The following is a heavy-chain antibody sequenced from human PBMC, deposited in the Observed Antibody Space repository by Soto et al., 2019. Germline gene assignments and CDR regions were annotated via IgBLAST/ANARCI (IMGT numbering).Heavy chain of an antibody. CDR3: AGGGYSSGRYVGGGDYGMDV. CDR1: GGSISSGGYY. CDR2: IYYNGNT. J-gene: IGHJ6*02. V-gene: IGHV4-31*03. Sequence: PSETLSLTCTVSGGSISSGGYYWSWIRQHPGKGLEWIGYIYYNGNTYYNPSLKSRVIISVDTSKNQFSLKLSSVTAADTAVYYCAGGGYSSGRYVGGGDYGMDVWGQGTTVTVSS. D-gene: IGHD6-19*01.